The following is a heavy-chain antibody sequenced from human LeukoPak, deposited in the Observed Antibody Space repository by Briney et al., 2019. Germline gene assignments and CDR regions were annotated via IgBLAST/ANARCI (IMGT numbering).Heavy chain of an antibody. D-gene: IGHD1-26*01. J-gene: IGHJ4*02. CDR1: GYTFSVYG. Sequence: ASVTVSCKTSGYTFSVYGISWVRQAPGQGLEWMGWITGNNGNTNYAPSLQGRVTMTTDTSTSTAYMELTSLRSDDTAVYYCARDQRNSGSYRFEYWGQGTLVTVSS. CDR2: ITGNNGNT. CDR3: ARDQRNSGSYRFEY. V-gene: IGHV1-18*01.